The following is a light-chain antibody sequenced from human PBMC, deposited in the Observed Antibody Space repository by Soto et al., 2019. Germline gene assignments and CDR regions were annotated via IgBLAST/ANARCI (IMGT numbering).Light chain of an antibody. J-gene: IGLJ1*01. CDR2: DVS. CDR3: SSYTSSSTL. CDR1: SSDVGGYNY. V-gene: IGLV2-14*01. Sequence: QSVLAQPASVSGSSGQSITISCTGTSSDVGGYNYVSWYQQHPGKAPKPMIYDVSNRPSGVSNRFSGSKSGNTASLTISGLQAEDEADYYCSSYTSSSTLFGTGTKVTVL.